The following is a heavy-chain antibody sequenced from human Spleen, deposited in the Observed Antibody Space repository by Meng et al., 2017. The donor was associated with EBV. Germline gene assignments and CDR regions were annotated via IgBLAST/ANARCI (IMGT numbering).Heavy chain of an antibody. Sequence: EAAGPGVLTPPGPRSFPCSVPCGSLSGSNWWNWVRQAPGKGLEWIGEIYHSGSTSYNPSLESRVTISIDKSKNQVSLKLTSVTAADTAVYYCAQRERWGLDPWGQGTLVTVSS. D-gene: IGHD3-16*01. CDR1: CGSLSGSNW. V-gene: IGHV4-4*03. CDR3: AQRERWGLDP. CDR2: IYHSGST. J-gene: IGHJ5*02.